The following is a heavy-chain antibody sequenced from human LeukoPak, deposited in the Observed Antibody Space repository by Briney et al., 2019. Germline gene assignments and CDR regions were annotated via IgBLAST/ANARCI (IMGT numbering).Heavy chain of an antibody. V-gene: IGHV4-59*01. Sequence: PSETLSLTCTVSGGSIRTYYWSWIRQAPGKGLEWIGFISYSGYTSYSPSLKSRVAISVDTSKSQFSLRLSSMTAADTAIYYCARGRYDNGGMFFDSWAQGTLVTVSS. CDR1: GGSIRTYY. J-gene: IGHJ4*02. CDR3: ARGRYDNGGMFFDS. CDR2: ISYSGYT. D-gene: IGHD4-23*01.